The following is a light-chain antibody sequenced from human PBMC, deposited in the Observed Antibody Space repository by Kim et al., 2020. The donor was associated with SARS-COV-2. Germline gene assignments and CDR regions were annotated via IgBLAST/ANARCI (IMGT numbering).Light chain of an antibody. CDR2: EDD. Sequence: KTVTITCTGSSGSIATNYVQWYQQRPGSGPTTVIHEDDQRPSGVPDRFSGSIDSSSNSASLTISRLKTEDEADYYCQSFDSSNSWVFGGGTKVTVL. CDR3: QSFDSSNSWV. J-gene: IGLJ3*02. V-gene: IGLV6-57*02. CDR1: SGSIATNY.